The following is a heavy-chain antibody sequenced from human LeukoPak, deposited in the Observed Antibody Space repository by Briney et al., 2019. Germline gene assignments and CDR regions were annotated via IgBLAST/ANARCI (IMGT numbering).Heavy chain of an antibody. J-gene: IGHJ6*03. Sequence: SETLSLTCTVSGGSISSYYWSWIRQPPGKGLEWIGNIYYSGSTNYNPSLKSRVTMPVDTSKNQFSLKVSSVTAADTAVYYCARGRYYYYMDVWGKGTTVTVSS. CDR1: GGSISSYY. CDR2: IYYSGST. CDR3: ARGRYYYYMDV. V-gene: IGHV4-59*01.